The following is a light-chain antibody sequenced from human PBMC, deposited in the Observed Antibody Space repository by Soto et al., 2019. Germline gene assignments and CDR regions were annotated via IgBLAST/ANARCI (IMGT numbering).Light chain of an antibody. V-gene: IGLV2-14*03. CDR1: SSDVGGYNY. Sequence: QSALTQPASVSGSPGQSITISCTGTSSDVGGYNYVSWYQHHPGKAPKLMIYDVSNRPSGVSNRFSGSKSGNTASLTISGLQAEDEADDYCSSYTSSSTVVFGGGTKLTVL. CDR2: DVS. J-gene: IGLJ2*01. CDR3: SSYTSSSTVV.